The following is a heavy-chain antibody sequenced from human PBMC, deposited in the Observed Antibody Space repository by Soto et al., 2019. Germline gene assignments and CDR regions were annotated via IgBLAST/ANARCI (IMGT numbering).Heavy chain of an antibody. CDR2: VNPNSGNT. CDR3: AREGYSSSSGPRGNWFDP. V-gene: IGHV1-8*02. D-gene: IGHD6-6*01. Sequence: APVGVFFNVSGYPPHSSDIKGVRQASGKGLEWVGWVNPNSGNTGYAQKCQGRVTMTKNTSISTAYMELSSLTSEDTAVYYCAREGYSSSSGPRGNWFDPWGQGTLVTVSS. CDR1: GYPPHSSD. J-gene: IGHJ5*02.